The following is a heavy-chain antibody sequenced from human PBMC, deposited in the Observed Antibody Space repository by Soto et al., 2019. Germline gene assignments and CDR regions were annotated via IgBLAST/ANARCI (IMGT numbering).Heavy chain of an antibody. J-gene: IGHJ4*02. Sequence: QVQLQESGPGLVKPSQTLSLTCTVSGGSISSGDYYWSWIRQPPRKGPEWIGYIYYSGSTYYNPFLKSRVTISVDTSKNQFSLKLSSVTAADTAVYYCARAQGSGFLVSWGQGTLVTVSS. CDR3: ARAQGSGFLVS. D-gene: IGHD3-10*01. CDR2: IYYSGST. V-gene: IGHV4-30-4*01. CDR1: GGSISSGDYY.